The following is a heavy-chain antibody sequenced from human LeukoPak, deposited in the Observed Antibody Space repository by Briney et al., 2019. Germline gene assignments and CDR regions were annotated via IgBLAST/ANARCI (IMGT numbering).Heavy chain of an antibody. D-gene: IGHD3-22*01. Sequence: GRSLRLSCAASGFTFSSYGMHWVRQAPGKGLEWVAVISYDGSNKYYADSVKGRFTISRDNSKNTLYLQMNSLRAEDTAVYYCAKDFLSMIVVVEYYYYGMVVWGQGTTVTVSS. CDR2: ISYDGSNK. CDR3: AKDFLSMIVVVEYYYYGMVV. J-gene: IGHJ6*02. CDR1: GFTFSSYG. V-gene: IGHV3-30*18.